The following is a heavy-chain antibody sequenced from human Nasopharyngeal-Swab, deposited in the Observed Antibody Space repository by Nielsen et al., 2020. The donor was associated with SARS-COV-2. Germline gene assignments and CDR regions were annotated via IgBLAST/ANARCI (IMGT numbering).Heavy chain of an antibody. CDR2: IYSGGSST. V-gene: IGHV3-23*03. CDR3: AKDRWRSSSWYGNWFDP. J-gene: IGHJ5*02. Sequence: WIRQPPGKGLEWVSVIYSGGSSTYYADSVKGRFTISRDNSKNTLYLQMNSLRAEDTAVYYCAKDRWRSSSWYGNWFDPWGQGTLVTVSS. D-gene: IGHD6-13*01.